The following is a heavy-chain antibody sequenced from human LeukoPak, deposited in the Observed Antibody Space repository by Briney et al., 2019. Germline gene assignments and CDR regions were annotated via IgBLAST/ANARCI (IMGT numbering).Heavy chain of an antibody. D-gene: IGHD5-18*01. V-gene: IGHV3-11*01. CDR1: GFTFSDYY. CDR3: ARGLASWIQLWSVSDY. J-gene: IGHJ4*02. CDR2: ISSSGSTK. Sequence: GGSLRLSCAASGFTFSDYYMSWVRQAPGKGLEWVAYISSSGSTKYYADSVKGRFAISRDNAKNSLYLQMNSLRAEDTAVYYCARGLASWIQLWSVSDYWGQGTLVTVSS.